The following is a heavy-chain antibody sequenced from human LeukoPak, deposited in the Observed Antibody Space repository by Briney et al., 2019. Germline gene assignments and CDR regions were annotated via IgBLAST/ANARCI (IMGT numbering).Heavy chain of an antibody. CDR2: INCNDGTT. CDR3: GTTCSSSSCGDDH. D-gene: IGHD2-2*01. V-gene: IGHV1-46*01. J-gene: IGHJ4*02. Sequence: ASVKVSCKASGYTFTRYYMHWMRQTPGQGLEGMGVINCNDGTTRFAQKFQGRLIMTRDTSTATVYMELRRLRPEDMAVYYCGTTCSSSSCGDDHWGQGTQVTVSS. CDR1: GYTFTRYY.